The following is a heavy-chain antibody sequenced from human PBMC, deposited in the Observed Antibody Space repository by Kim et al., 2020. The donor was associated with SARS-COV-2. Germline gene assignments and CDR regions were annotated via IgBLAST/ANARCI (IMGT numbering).Heavy chain of an antibody. Sequence: SETLSLTCTVSGGSISSYYWSWIRQPPGKGLEWIGYIYYSGSTNYNPSLKSRVTISVDTSKNQFSLKLSSVTAADTAVYYCARQGMSRGERFRFWFDLWGRGTLVTVSS. CDR2: IYYSGST. D-gene: IGHD1-1*01. CDR1: GGSISSYY. V-gene: IGHV4-59*08. J-gene: IGHJ2*01. CDR3: ARQGMSRGERFRFWFDL.